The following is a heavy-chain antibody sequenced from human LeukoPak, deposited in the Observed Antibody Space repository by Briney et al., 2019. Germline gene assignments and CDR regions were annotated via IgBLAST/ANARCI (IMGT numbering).Heavy chain of an antibody. J-gene: IGHJ6*03. Sequence: SETLSLTCTVSGGSISSSSYYWGWIRRPPGKGLEWIGSIYYSGSTYYNPSLKSRVTISVDTSKNQFSLKLSSVTAADTAVYYCASVSYYYYLDVWGKGTTVTVSS. CDR1: GGSISSSSYY. CDR3: ASVSYYYYLDV. CDR2: IYYSGST. V-gene: IGHV4-39*07.